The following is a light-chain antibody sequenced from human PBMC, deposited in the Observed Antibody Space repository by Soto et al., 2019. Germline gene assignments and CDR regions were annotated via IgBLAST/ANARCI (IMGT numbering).Light chain of an antibody. CDR1: QSVFHSSTNKDS. CDR3: QQYLTSPPMYT. Sequence: DIVMTQSPDSLAVSLGERATINCKSSQSVFHSSTNKDSLAWYQQKPGQPPKLLIYWASTRESGVPDRFSGSGSGTDFTLTISSLQAEDVAVYYCQQYLTSPPMYTFGQGTKLEIK. CDR2: WAS. J-gene: IGKJ2*01. V-gene: IGKV4-1*01.